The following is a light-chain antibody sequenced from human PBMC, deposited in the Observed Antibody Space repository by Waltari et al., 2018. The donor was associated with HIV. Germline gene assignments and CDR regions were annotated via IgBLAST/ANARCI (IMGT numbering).Light chain of an antibody. CDR3: VLYVGSGIYV. V-gene: IGLV8-61*01. Sequence: QTVVTQEPSFSVSPGGTVTLTCGLTSGSVSTTSDPRWYRQTPGPSPRTLISNTNIRSSGVPDRFSGSSLGNKAALTITGAQADDESHYYCVLYVGSGIYVFGPGTEVTVL. CDR1: SGSVSTTSD. J-gene: IGLJ1*01. CDR2: NTN.